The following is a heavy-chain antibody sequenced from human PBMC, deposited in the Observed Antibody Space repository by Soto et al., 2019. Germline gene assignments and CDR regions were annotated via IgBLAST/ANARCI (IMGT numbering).Heavy chain of an antibody. D-gene: IGHD3-16*01. CDR1: GYTLTSYY. CDR2: INPSGGST. V-gene: IGHV1-46*03. CDR3: ARDAIMITFGGDPSDYYYYYMDV. J-gene: IGHJ6*03. Sequence: GASVKVSCKASGYTLTSYYMHWVRQAPGQGLEWMGIINPSGGSTSYAQKFQGRVTMTRDTSTSTVYMELSSLRSEDTAVYYCARDAIMITFGGDPSDYYYYYMDVWGKGTTVTVSS.